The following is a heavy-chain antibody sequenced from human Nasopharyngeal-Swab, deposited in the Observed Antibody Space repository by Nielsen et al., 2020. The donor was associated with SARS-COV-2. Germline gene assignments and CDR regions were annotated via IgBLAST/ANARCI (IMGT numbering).Heavy chain of an antibody. Sequence: SVKVSCKASGGTFSSYAISWVRQAPGQGLEWMGGIIPIFGTANYAQKFQGRVTITADESTSTAYMELGSLRSEDTAVYYCARGSCSGGSCYYYYYGMDVWGQGTTVTVSS. CDR1: GGTFSSYA. V-gene: IGHV1-69*13. CDR3: ARGSCSGGSCYYYYYGMDV. CDR2: IIPIFGTA. J-gene: IGHJ6*02. D-gene: IGHD2-15*01.